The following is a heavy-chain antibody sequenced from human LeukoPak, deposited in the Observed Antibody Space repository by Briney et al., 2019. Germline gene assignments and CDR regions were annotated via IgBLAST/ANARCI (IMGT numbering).Heavy chain of an antibody. CDR3: ASYGSGSYQYYFDY. CDR1: GYTFTGYY. Sequence: ASVKVSCEASGYTFTGYYMHWVRQAPGQGLEWMGWINPNSGGTNYAQKFQGRVTMTRDTSISTAYMELSRLRSDDTAVYYCASYGSGSYQYYFDYWGQGTLVTVSS. CDR2: INPNSGGT. D-gene: IGHD3-10*01. V-gene: IGHV1-2*02. J-gene: IGHJ4*02.